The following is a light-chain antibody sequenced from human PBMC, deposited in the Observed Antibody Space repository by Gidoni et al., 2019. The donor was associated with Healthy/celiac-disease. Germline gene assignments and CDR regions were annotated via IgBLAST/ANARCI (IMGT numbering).Light chain of an antibody. J-gene: IGKJ2*01. V-gene: IGKV2-30*01. CDR2: KVS. CDR3: MQGTHWPYT. CDR1: QSRVYSDRNTY. Sequence: DVVMTQSPLSLPVTLGQPASIFCRYSQSRVYSDRNTYLNWLQQRPGQSPRHLIYKVSNRDSGVPARFSGSGSATDFTLKISRVEAEDLGVYYCMQGTHWPYTFGQGTKLEIK.